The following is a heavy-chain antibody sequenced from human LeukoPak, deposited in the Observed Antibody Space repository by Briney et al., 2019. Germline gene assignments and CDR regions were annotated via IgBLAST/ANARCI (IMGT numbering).Heavy chain of an antibody. CDR3: AKGIAAAGPAGGDYYYLDV. CDR1: GFTFSNHG. D-gene: IGHD6-13*01. CDR2: VSPPGGGT. V-gene: IGHV3-23*01. Sequence: GGPLRLSCAASGFTFSNHGMNWVRQAPGKGLEWLSGVSPPGGGTYYADSVKGRFTISRDDSKNTLSLQMNSLRVEDTAVYYCAKGIAAAGPAGGDYYYLDVWGKGTTVTISS. J-gene: IGHJ6*03.